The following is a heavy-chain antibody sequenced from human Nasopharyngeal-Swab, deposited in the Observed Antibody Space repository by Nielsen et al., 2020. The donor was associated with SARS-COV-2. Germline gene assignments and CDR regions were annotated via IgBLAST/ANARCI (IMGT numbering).Heavy chain of an antibody. CDR1: GFIITSNY. D-gene: IGHD3-3*01. CDR2: ISYDGSNK. CDR3: ANLIFGDAFDI. V-gene: IGHV3-30*18. Sequence: GESLKISCAASGFIITSNYMNWVRQAPGKGLEWVAVISYDGSNKYYADSVKGRFTISRDNSKNTLYLQMNSLRAEDTAVYYCANLIFGDAFDIWGQGTMVTVSS. J-gene: IGHJ3*02.